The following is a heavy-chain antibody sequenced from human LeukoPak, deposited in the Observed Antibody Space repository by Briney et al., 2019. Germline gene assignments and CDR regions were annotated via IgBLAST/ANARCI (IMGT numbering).Heavy chain of an antibody. CDR3: ARGVGPDAHKKAGGLFDY. D-gene: IGHD2-15*01. Sequence: ASVKVSCKASGYTFTGYYMHWMRQAPGQGLEWMGRINPNSSGTNYAQKFQGRVTMTRDTSISTAYMELSRLRSDDTAVYYCARGVGPDAHKKAGGLFDYWGQGTLVTVSS. CDR2: INPNSSGT. V-gene: IGHV1-2*06. J-gene: IGHJ4*02. CDR1: GYTFTGYY.